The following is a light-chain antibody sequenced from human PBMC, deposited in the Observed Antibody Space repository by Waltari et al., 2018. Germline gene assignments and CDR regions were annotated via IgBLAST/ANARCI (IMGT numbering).Light chain of an antibody. V-gene: IGKV1-9*01. Sequence: DIQLTQSPSFLSASVGDRVTITCRASQDIRSSLALYQHKPGRAPKLLIYAASTLQSGVPSRFSGSGSGTEFTLTISSLQPEDFATYFCQQLDSYPLTFGGGAKVEI. CDR3: QQLDSYPLT. CDR1: QDIRSS. CDR2: AAS. J-gene: IGKJ4*01.